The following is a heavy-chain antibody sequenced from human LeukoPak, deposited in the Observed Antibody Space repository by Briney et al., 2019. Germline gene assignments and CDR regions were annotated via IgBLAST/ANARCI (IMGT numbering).Heavy chain of an antibody. CDR3: ARGQYSPDY. CDR1: GFSVSSNY. D-gene: IGHD2-15*01. V-gene: IGHV3-66*02. CDR2: IYTGGTT. J-gene: IGHJ4*02. Sequence: GGSLRLSCAASGFSVSSNYMNWVRQAPGKGLEWVSAIYTGGTTYYADSVKGRFTISRDNSKNTLYLQMNSLRAEDTAVYYCARGQYSPDYWGQGTLVTVSS.